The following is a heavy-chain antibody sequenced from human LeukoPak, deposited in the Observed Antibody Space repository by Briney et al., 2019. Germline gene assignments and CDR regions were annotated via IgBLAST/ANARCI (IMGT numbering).Heavy chain of an antibody. CDR1: GFTFRNYA. CDR2: ISNSGCST. CDR3: AKGGRNDAFDI. J-gene: IGHJ3*02. Sequence: GGSLRLSCAASGFTFRNYAMLWVRQAPGKGLDWVSAISNSGCSTYYADSVKGRFTISRDNSKNTLFPQMNSMRAEDTAVYFCAKGGRNDAFDIWGQGTMVTVSS. D-gene: IGHD1-14*01. V-gene: IGHV3-23*01.